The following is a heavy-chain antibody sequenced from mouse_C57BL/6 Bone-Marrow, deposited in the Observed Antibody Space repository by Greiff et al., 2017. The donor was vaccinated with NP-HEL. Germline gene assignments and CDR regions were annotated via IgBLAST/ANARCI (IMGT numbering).Heavy chain of an antibody. V-gene: IGHV1-69*01. CDR1: GYTFTSYW. D-gene: IGHD2-4*01. Sequence: QVQLQQPGAELVMPGASVKLSCKASGYTFTSYWMHWVKQRPGQGLEWIGEIDPSDSYTNYNQKFKGKSTLTVDKSSSTAYMQLSSLTSEDSAVYYCERDYDYPDYAMDYWGQGTSVTVSS. CDR3: ERDYDYPDYAMDY. CDR2: IDPSDSYT. J-gene: IGHJ4*01.